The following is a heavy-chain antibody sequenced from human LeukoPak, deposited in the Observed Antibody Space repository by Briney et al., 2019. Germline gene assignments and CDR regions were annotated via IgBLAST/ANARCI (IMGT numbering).Heavy chain of an antibody. Sequence: GGSLRLSCAASGFTFSSYGMHWVRQAPGKGLEWVAFIRYDGSNKYYADSVKGRFTISRDNSKNTLYLQMNSLRAEDTAVYYCAKVPVADYYGSGSYFGYWGQGTLVTVSS. J-gene: IGHJ4*02. CDR1: GFTFSSYG. V-gene: IGHV3-30*02. CDR2: IRYDGSNK. CDR3: AKVPVADYYGSGSYFGY. D-gene: IGHD3-10*01.